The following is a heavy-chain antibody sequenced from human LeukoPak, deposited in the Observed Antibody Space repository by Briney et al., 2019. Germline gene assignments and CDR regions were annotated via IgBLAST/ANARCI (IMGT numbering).Heavy chain of an antibody. CDR3: ARVDILTGYYYFDY. Sequence: ASVKVSCKASGYTFTGYYMHWVRQAPGHGLEWMGWINPNSGGTNYAQKFQGRVTMTRGTSISTAYMELSRLRSDDTAVYYCARVDILTGYYYFDYWGQGTLVTVSS. J-gene: IGHJ4*02. CDR1: GYTFTGYY. D-gene: IGHD3-9*01. V-gene: IGHV1-2*02. CDR2: INPNSGGT.